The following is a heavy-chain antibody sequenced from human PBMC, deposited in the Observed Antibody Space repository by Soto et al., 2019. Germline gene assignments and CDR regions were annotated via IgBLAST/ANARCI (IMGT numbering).Heavy chain of an antibody. J-gene: IGHJ4*02. CDR1: GFTFSYYA. CDR3: AKDLPMITFGGVIAHFDC. D-gene: IGHD3-16*02. V-gene: IGHV3-23*01. CDR2: ISGGGDST. Sequence: GGSLRLSCAASGFTFSYYAMSWVRQAPGKGLEWVSGISGGGDSTYYADSVKGRFTISRDNSKNTLYLQMNSLTAEDTAVYYCAKDLPMITFGGVIAHFDCWGQGTLVTVSS.